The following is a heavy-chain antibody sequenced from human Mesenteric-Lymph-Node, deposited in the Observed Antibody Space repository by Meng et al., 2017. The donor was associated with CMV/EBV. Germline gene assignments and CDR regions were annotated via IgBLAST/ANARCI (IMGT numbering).Heavy chain of an antibody. J-gene: IGHJ4*02. V-gene: IGHV4-61*01. CDR3: ARRAYDFWSGSHFDY. Sequence: SETLSLTCTVSGGSVSSGSYYWSWMRQSPGKGLEWIGHISYSGSTNSNPSLKSRVTISVDTSKNQFSLKLSSVTAADTAVYYCARRAYDFWSGSHFDYWGQGTLVTVSS. D-gene: IGHD3-3*01. CDR2: ISYSGST. CDR1: GGSVSSGSYY.